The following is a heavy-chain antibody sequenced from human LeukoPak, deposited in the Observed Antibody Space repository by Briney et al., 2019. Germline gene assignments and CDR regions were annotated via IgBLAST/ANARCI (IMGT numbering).Heavy chain of an antibody. CDR1: GYTFTGYY. V-gene: IGHV1-2*02. Sequence: ASVKVSCKASGYTFTGYYMHWVRQAPGQGLEWMGWINPNSGGTNYAQKFQGRVTMSRDTSFSTAYMELSRLRYDGTAVYYCARVGYSGYDFGWFDPWGQGTLVTVSS. CDR3: ARVGYSGYDFGWFDP. J-gene: IGHJ5*02. CDR2: INPNSGGT. D-gene: IGHD5-12*01.